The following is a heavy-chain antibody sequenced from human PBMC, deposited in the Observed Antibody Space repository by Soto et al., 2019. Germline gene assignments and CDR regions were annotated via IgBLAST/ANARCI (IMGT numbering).Heavy chain of an antibody. CDR2: ISGSGGST. CDR1: GFTFSSYA. D-gene: IGHD4-17*01. J-gene: IGHJ6*03. Sequence: GESLKISCAASGFTFSSYAMSWVRQAPGKGLEWVSAISGSGGSTYYADSVKGRFTISRDNSKNTLYLQMNSLRAEDTAVYYCAKDSHWIPAPDYGDYSGLEYPYYYYYMDVWGKGTTVTVSS. CDR3: AKDSHWIPAPDYGDYSGLEYPYYYYYMDV. V-gene: IGHV3-23*01.